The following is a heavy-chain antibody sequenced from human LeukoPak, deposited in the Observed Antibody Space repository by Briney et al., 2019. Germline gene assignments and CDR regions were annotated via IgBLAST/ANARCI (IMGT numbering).Heavy chain of an antibody. V-gene: IGHV3-7*05. CDR1: GFXFSGHW. D-gene: IGHD1-26*01. CDR3: AYRNNFEY. CDR2: IKADGSER. Sequence: GGSLRLSCAASGFXFSGHWMNWVRQPPGKGLEWVANIKADGSERYYVDSVKGRFTISRDDAKRTVDLQMDNLRAEDTAIYYCAYRNNFEYWGQGALVTVSS. J-gene: IGHJ4*02.